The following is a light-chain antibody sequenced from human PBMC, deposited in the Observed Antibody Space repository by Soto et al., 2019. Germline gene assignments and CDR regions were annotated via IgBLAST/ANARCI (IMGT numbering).Light chain of an antibody. V-gene: IGKV3-20*01. CDR1: QSVSTSN. Sequence: EIVLTQSLCTLSSPPGARASLSCRSSQSVSTSNLAWYQQRPGQAPRLLIYGASRRATGIPDRFSGSGSGTDFTLTISRLEPEDLAVYYCQQYDNSVWTFGQGTKVDIK. J-gene: IGKJ1*01. CDR2: GAS. CDR3: QQYDNSVWT.